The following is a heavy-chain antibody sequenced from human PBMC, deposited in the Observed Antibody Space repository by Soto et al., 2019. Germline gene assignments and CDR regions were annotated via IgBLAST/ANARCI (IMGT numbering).Heavy chain of an antibody. V-gene: IGHV3-23*01. CDR3: AREILLRSSGWPYLLAF. J-gene: IGHJ1*01. D-gene: IGHD6-19*01. Sequence: GGSLRLSCAASGFTFSSYAMSWVRQAPGKGLEWVSAISGSGGSTYYADSVKGRFTISRDNSKNTLYLQMNSLRDEDTAVYFCAREILLRSSGWPYLLAFCGQGTWVPGSS. CDR2: ISGSGGST. CDR1: GFTFSSYA.